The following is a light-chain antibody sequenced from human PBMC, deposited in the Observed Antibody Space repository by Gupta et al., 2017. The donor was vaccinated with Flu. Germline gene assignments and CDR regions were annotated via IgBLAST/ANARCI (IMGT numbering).Light chain of an antibody. CDR3: SSYTSSSPWV. CDR2: EVS. CDR1: SSDVGGYNY. Sequence: QSALTQPASVSGSPGQSITISCTGTSSDVGGYNYVSWYQQHPGKAPKLMIYEVSNRPSGVSNRFSGSKSRNTASLTISGLQAEDEADYYCSSYTSSSPWVFGGGTKLTVL. J-gene: IGLJ3*02. V-gene: IGLV2-14*01.